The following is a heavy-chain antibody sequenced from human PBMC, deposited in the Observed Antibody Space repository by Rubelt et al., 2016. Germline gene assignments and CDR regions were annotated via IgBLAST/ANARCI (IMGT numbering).Heavy chain of an antibody. CDR1: GGSISSSSYY. V-gene: IGHV4-39*01. J-gene: IGHJ3*02. Sequence: QLQLQESGPGLVKPSETLSLTCTVSGGSISSSSYYWGWIRQPPGKGLERIGSIYYSGSTYYNAACKVRGAISVDTSKNQFALKLRSVTAADTAVYYCEGGPFDIWGQGTMVTVSS. CDR3: EGGPFDI. CDR2: IYYSGST. D-gene: IGHD3-16*01.